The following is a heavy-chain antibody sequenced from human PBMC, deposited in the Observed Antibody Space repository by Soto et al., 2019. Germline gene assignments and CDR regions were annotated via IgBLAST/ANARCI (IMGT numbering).Heavy chain of an antibody. CDR3: ARDAPNCSGGSCYPQLTYYFDY. J-gene: IGHJ4*02. V-gene: IGHV3-33*01. Sequence: QVQLVESGGGVVQPGRSLRLSCAASGFTFSSYGMHWVRQAPGKGLEWVAVIWYDGSNKYYADSVKGRFTISRDNSKNTLYLQMNSLRAEDTAVYYCARDAPNCSGGSCYPQLTYYFDYWGQRTLVTVSS. CDR1: GFTFSSYG. CDR2: IWYDGSNK. D-gene: IGHD2-15*01.